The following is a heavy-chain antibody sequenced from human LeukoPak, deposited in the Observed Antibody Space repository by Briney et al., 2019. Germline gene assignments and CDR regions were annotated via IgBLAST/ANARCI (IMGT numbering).Heavy chain of an antibody. J-gene: IGHJ6*02. CDR3: ARELVVVPAVPYYYYYGMDV. Sequence: GASVKVSCKASGYTFTGYYIHWVRQAPGQGLEWMGWINPNSGGTNYAQKFQGRVTMTRDTSISTAYMELSRLRSDDTAVYYCARELVVVPAVPYYYYYGMDVWGQGTTVTVSS. D-gene: IGHD2-2*01. CDR2: INPNSGGT. CDR1: GYTFTGYY. V-gene: IGHV1-2*02.